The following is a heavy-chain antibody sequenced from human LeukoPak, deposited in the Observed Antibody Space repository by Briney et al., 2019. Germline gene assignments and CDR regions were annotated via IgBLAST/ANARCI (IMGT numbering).Heavy chain of an antibody. J-gene: IGHJ6*03. Sequence: ASVKVSCNASGYTFTGYYIHWVRQAPGQGLEWMAWINPNRGDTNYVQKFQDRVTMTRDTSISTAYMELSRLRSDDTAVYYCARGAPGYSSSWYRWDYYYMDVWGKGTTVTISS. CDR1: GYTFTGYY. V-gene: IGHV1-2*02. D-gene: IGHD6-13*01. CDR3: ARGAPGYSSSWYRWDYYYMDV. CDR2: INPNRGDT.